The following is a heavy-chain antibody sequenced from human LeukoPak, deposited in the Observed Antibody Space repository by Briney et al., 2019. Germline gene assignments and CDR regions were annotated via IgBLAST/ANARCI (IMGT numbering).Heavy chain of an antibody. CDR2: ISSSSSTI. Sequence: PGGSLRLSCAASGFTFSSYSMNWVRQAPGKGLEWVSYISSSSSTIYYADSVKGRFTISRDNAKNSLYLQMNSLRAEDTAVYYCARGPVTEHYDFWSGYQYYYYYMDVWGKGTTVTVSS. D-gene: IGHD3-3*01. CDR1: GFTFSSYS. J-gene: IGHJ6*03. V-gene: IGHV3-48*01. CDR3: ARGPVTEHYDFWSGYQYYYYYMDV.